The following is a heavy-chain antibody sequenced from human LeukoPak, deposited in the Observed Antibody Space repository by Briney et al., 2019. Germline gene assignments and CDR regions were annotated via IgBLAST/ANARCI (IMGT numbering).Heavy chain of an antibody. CDR2: MNPNSGNT. Sequence: ASVKVSCKASGYTFTSYDINWVRQATGQGLEWMGWMNPNSGNTGYARKFQGRVTMTRNTSISTAYMELSSLRSEDTAVYYCARAPTYDFWSGYYTRYHWFDPWGQGTLVTVSS. J-gene: IGHJ5*02. V-gene: IGHV1-8*01. CDR1: GYTFTSYD. CDR3: ARAPTYDFWSGYYTRYHWFDP. D-gene: IGHD3-3*01.